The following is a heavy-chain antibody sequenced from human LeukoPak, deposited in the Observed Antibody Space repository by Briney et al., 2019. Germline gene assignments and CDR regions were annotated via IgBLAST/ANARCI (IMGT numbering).Heavy chain of an antibody. D-gene: IGHD2-15*01. J-gene: IGHJ3*02. CDR3: ARYLAAPYDAFDI. CDR1: GYTFTGYY. V-gene: IGHV1-2*02. Sequence: ASVKVSCKASGYTFTGYYMHWVRQAPGQGLEWMGWINSNSGGVHYTQNFQGRVTMTRDTSISTAYMDLTRLRYDDTAVYFCARYLAAPYDAFDIWGQGTMVTVSS. CDR2: INSNSGGV.